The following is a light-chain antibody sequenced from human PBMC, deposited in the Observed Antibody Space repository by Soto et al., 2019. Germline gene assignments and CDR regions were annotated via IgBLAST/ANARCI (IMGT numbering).Light chain of an antibody. Sequence: DIVMTQSPDSLAVSLGERATINCKSSQSVLYSPNNKNYLAWYQQKPGQPPKLIVYWASTRESGVPDRFSGSGSGTDFTLTISSLQAEDVAVYYCQQCVSPPQNFGQGTKVEIK. CDR3: QQCVSPPQN. CDR1: QSVLYSPNNKNY. V-gene: IGKV4-1*01. CDR2: WAS. J-gene: IGKJ1*01.